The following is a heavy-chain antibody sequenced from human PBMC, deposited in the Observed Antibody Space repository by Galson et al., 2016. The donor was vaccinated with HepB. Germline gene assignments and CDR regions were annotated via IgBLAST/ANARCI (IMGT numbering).Heavy chain of an antibody. CDR3: AKDLNYASSGGFDY. CDR2: ISYDGSNK. D-gene: IGHD3-22*01. V-gene: IGHV3-30*18. J-gene: IGHJ4*02. CDR1: GFTFSSYG. Sequence: SLRLSCAASGFTFSSYGMHWVRQAPGKGLEWVAVISYDGSNKYYADSVKGRFTISRDNSKNTLYLQMNSLRAEDTAVYYCAKDLNYASSGGFDYWGQGTLVTVSS.